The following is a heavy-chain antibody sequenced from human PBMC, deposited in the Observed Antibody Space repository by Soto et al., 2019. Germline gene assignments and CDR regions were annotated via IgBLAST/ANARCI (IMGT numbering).Heavy chain of an antibody. Sequence: QVQLVQSGSELKKPGASVKVSCKASGYTFTSYAMNWVRQAPGQGLEWMGWINTNTGNPTYAQGFTGRFVFSLDTSXXTAYLQICSLKAEDTAVYYCAVSIAAAVGRVAFDPWGQGTLVTVSS. J-gene: IGHJ5*02. CDR3: AVSIAAAVGRVAFDP. D-gene: IGHD6-13*01. CDR1: GYTFTSYA. CDR2: INTNTGNP. V-gene: IGHV7-4-1*01.